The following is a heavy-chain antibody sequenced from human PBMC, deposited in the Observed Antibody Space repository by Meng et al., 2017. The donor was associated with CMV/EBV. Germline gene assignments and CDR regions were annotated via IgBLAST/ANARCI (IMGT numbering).Heavy chain of an antibody. V-gene: IGHV3-21*01. J-gene: IGHJ4*02. CDR1: GFTFSSYS. CDR3: ARDYYGSVGYYFDY. Sequence: GGSLRLSCAASGFTFSSYSMNWVRQAPGKGLEWVSSISSSSSYIYYADSVKGRFTISRDNAKNSLYLQMNSLRAEDTAVYYCARDYYGSVGYYFDYWGQGTLVTVLL. D-gene: IGHD3-10*01. CDR2: ISSSSSYI.